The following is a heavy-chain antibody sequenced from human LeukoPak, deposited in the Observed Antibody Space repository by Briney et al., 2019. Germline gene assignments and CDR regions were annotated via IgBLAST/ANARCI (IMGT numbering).Heavy chain of an antibody. J-gene: IGHJ4*02. CDR2: IFPDDSDT. D-gene: IGHD2-21*02. V-gene: IGHV5-51*01. CDR3: ARRGYCGGDCYVDY. CDR1: GYSFTSYW. Sequence: GESLKISCKASGYSFTSYWLGWVRPVPGKGLEWMGIIFPDDSDTRYSPSFQGQVTFSADKSISTAYLQWSSLKASDTAMYYCARRGYCGGDCYVDYWGQGTLVTVSS.